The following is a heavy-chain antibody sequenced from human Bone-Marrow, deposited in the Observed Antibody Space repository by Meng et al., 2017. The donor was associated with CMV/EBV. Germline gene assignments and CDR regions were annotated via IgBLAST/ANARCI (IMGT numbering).Heavy chain of an antibody. CDR2: IYPGDSDT. V-gene: IGHV5-51*01. CDR3: ARHREDSSSLRVDY. Sequence: GESLKISCKGSGYRFTSYWIGWVRQMPGKGLEWMGIIYPGDSDTRYSPSFQGQVTISADKSISTAYLQWSSLKASDTAMYYCARHREDSSSLRVDYWGQGTLVAVSS. CDR1: GYRFTSYW. D-gene: IGHD6-6*01. J-gene: IGHJ4*02.